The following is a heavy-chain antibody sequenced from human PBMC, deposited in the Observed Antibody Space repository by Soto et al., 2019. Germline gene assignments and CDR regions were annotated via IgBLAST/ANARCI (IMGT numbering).Heavy chain of an antibody. V-gene: IGHV3-15*01. D-gene: IGHD2-2*01. Sequence: EVQLVESGGGLVKPGESLRLSCAGSGFTFSNAWLSWVRQAPGKGLEWVGRIKSKTDGGTIEYAAPVKGRFTISRDDSKNTLYVQMDSLKTEDTAMYYCAKGVRTFDWGQGTLVTVSS. CDR1: GFTFSNAW. CDR3: AKGVRTFD. J-gene: IGHJ4*02. CDR2: IKSKTDGGTI.